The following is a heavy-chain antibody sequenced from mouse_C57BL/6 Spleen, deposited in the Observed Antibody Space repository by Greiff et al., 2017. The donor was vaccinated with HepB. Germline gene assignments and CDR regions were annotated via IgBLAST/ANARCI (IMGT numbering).Heavy chain of an antibody. CDR2: IWWDYDK. D-gene: IGHD2-2*01. J-gene: IGHJ1*03. Sequence: QVTLKVCGPGILQPSQTLSLTCSFSGFSLSTFGMGVGWIRQPSGKGLEWLAHIWWDYDKYYNPALKRLLTLSKYTSKTQGFLKIANVDTADTATYYGARRSDGYDLDVWGTGTTVTVSS. CDR1: GFSLSTFGMG. CDR3: ARRSDGYDLDV. V-gene: IGHV8-8*01.